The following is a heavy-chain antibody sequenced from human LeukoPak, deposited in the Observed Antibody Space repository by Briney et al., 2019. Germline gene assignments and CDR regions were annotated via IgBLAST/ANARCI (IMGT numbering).Heavy chain of an antibody. Sequence: SETLSLTCAVSGGSISSAGYSWSWIRQPPGKGLEWIGYIYHSGSTYYNPSLKNRVTMSVDRSKNQFSLKLSSVTAADTAVYYCAREVVGLDYYGSGSLNYFDYWGQGTLVTVSS. CDR2: IYHSGST. CDR1: GGSISSAGYS. D-gene: IGHD3-10*01. V-gene: IGHV4-30-2*01. CDR3: AREVVGLDYYGSGSLNYFDY. J-gene: IGHJ4*02.